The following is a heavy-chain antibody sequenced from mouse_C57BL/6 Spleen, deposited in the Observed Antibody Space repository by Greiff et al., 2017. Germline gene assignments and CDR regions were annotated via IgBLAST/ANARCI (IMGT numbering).Heavy chain of an antibody. CDR3: AAYSNYLSWFAY. CDR1: GYAFSSSW. J-gene: IGHJ3*01. CDR2: IYPGDGDT. V-gene: IGHV1-82*01. D-gene: IGHD2-5*01. Sequence: QVQLKQSGPELVKPGASVKISCKASGYAFSSSWMNWVKQRPGKGLEWIGRIYPGDGDTNYNGKFKGKATLTADKSSSTAYMQLSSLTSEDSAVYFCAAYSNYLSWFAYWGQGTLVTVSA.